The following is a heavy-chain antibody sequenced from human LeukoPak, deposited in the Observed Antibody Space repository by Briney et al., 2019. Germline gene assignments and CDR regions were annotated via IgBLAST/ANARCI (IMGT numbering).Heavy chain of an antibody. D-gene: IGHD2-2*01. CDR3: ARNRYGRTPLYTFDY. J-gene: IGHJ4*02. Sequence: GSSVHVSCKASVGTFSNYAISWVRQAPGQGLDWMGRIIPILGIANYAQKFQGRVTITADKSTSTAYMEMSSLRSEDKAVYYCARNRYGRTPLYTFDYWGQGNLVTV. V-gene: IGHV1-69*04. CDR1: VGTFSNYA. CDR2: IIPILGIA.